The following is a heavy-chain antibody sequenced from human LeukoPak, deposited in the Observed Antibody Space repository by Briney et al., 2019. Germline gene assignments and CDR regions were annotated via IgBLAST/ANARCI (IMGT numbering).Heavy chain of an antibody. CDR1: GGTFSSYA. V-gene: IGHV1-69*05. Sequence: SVKVSCKASGGTFSSYAISWVRQAPGQGLEWMGGIIPMLGTANYADHLRDRVTITTDESTSTVYMELSSLRSGDTATYYCARTRIWGSRSDAFDFWGQGTLVTVSS. CDR3: ARTRIWGSRSDAFDF. D-gene: IGHD7-27*01. CDR2: IIPMLGTA. J-gene: IGHJ3*01.